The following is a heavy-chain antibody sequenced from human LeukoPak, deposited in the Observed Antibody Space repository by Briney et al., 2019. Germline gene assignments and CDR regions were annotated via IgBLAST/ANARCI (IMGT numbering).Heavy chain of an antibody. CDR2: IYYSGST. J-gene: IGHJ4*02. CDR1: GGSISSYY. D-gene: IGHD3-22*01. CDR3: ARPRGMIATTYFDY. Sequence: SETLSLTCTVSGGSISSYYWGWIRQPPGKGLEWIGSIYYSGSTYYNPSLKSRVTISVDTSKNQFSLKLSSVTAADTAVYYCARPRGMIATTYFDYWGQGTLVTVSS. V-gene: IGHV4-39*01.